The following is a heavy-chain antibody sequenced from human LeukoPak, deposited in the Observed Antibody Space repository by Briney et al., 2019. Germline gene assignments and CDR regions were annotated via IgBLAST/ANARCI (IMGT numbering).Heavy chain of an antibody. CDR1: GFTFSSYA. D-gene: IGHD6-19*01. J-gene: IGHJ4*02. CDR3: AKDLGSSGWYIDY. CDR2: NSGGST. Sequence: GGSLRLSCAASGFTFSSYAVYWVRQAPGRGLEWVSSNSGGSTYYADSVKGRFTISRDNSKDTLYLQMNSLRAEDTAVYYCAKDLGSSGWYIDYWGQGTLVTVSS. V-gene: IGHV3-23*01.